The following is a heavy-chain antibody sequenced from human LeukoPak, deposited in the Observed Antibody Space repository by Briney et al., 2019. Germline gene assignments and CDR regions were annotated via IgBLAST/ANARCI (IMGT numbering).Heavy chain of an antibody. CDR1: RYTLAELS. Sequence: ASVKDSAKFSRYTLAELSMEGVGEAPGKGLEWMGGFDPEDGETIYAQKFQGRVTMTEDTSTDTAYMELSSLRSEDTAVYYCATVGFLWRYCYYYREVWGKGTTVTVSS. CDR2: FDPEDGET. J-gene: IGHJ6*03. V-gene: IGHV1-24*01. D-gene: IGHD2/OR15-2a*01. CDR3: ATVGFLWRYCYYYREV.